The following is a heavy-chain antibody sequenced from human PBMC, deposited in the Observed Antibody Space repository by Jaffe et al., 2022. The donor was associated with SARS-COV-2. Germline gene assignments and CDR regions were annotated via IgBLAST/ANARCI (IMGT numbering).Heavy chain of an antibody. CDR1: SGSFSGLS. V-gene: IGHV4-34*01. J-gene: IGHJ4*03. CDR2: IDHNGGT. Sequence: QVQLEQWGAGLLKPSETLSLTCAVRSGSFSGLSWSWIRQPPGKGLEFVGEIDHNGGTNYNPSLKSRVTVSIDTAKYQFSLKLTSVTVADTATYFCARGRPDHTYSLSGSCYSLWGQGTLVTVSS. D-gene: IGHD3-10*01. CDR3: ARGRPDHTYSLSGSCYSL.